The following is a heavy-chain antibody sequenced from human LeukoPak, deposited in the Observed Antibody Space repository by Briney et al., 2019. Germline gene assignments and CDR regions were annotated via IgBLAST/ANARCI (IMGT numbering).Heavy chain of an antibody. CDR3: ARDGGSGSYRLGY. CDR2: IIPIFGIA. J-gene: IGHJ4*02. D-gene: IGHD3-10*01. V-gene: IGHV1-69*04. CDR1: GGTFSSYA. Sequence: GASVKVSCKASGGTFSSYAISWVRQAPGQGLEWMGRIIPIFGIANYAQKFQGRVTITADKSTSTAYMELSSLRSEDTAVYYCARDGGSGSYRLGYWGQGTLVTVSS.